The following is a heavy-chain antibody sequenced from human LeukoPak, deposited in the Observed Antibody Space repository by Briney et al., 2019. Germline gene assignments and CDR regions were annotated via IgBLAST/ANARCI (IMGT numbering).Heavy chain of an antibody. J-gene: IGHJ5*02. D-gene: IGHD2-21*02. CDR2: IYHSGST. CDR1: GGSISSSNW. Sequence: PSETLSLTCAVSGGSISSSNWWSWVRQPPGKGLEWIGEIYHSGSTNYNPSLKSRVTISVDKSKNQFSLKLSSVTAADTAVYYCARDLGEVTGWFDPWGQGTLVTVSS. CDR3: ARDLGEVTGWFDP. V-gene: IGHV4-4*02.